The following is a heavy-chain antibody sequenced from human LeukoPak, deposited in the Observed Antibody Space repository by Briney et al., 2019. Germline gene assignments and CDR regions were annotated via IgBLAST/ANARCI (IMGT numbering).Heavy chain of an antibody. D-gene: IGHD2-15*01. CDR1: GFTFINYA. CDR2: VSGSGGST. CDR3: ARDISGGSLRFDH. V-gene: IGHV3-23*01. Sequence: PGGSLRLSCAASGFTFINYAMNWVRQARGKGLEGVSAVSGSGGSTYYADSVKGRFIISRDNSKNTLHLQMNSLRAEDTAVYYCARDISGGSLRFDHWGQGTLVTVSS. J-gene: IGHJ5*02.